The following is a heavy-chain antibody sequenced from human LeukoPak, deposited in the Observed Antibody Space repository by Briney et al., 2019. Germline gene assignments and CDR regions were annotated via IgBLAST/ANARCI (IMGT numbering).Heavy chain of an antibody. Sequence: AASVKVSCKASGYTFTSYYMHWVRQAPGQGLEWMGIINPSGGSTSYAQKFQGRVTMTRDTSTSTVYMELSSLRSEDTAVYYCARDHQDYLWFGQGGWFDPWGQGTLVTVSS. J-gene: IGHJ5*02. CDR1: GYTFTSYY. V-gene: IGHV1-46*01. CDR2: INPSGGST. CDR3: ARDHQDYLWFGQGGWFDP. D-gene: IGHD3-10*01.